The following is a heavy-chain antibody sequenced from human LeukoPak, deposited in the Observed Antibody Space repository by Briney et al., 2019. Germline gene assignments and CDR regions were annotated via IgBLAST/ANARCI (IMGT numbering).Heavy chain of an antibody. CDR3: ARDPEGEPVYYFDY. D-gene: IGHD3-16*01. CDR2: ISYDGSNK. J-gene: IGHJ4*02. Sequence: TGRSLRLSCAASGFTFSSYAMHWVRQAPGKGLEWVAVISYDGSNKYYADSVKGRFTISRDNSKNTLYLQMNSLRAEDTAVYYCARDPEGEPVYYFDYWGQGTLVTVSS. V-gene: IGHV3-30-3*01. CDR1: GFTFSSYA.